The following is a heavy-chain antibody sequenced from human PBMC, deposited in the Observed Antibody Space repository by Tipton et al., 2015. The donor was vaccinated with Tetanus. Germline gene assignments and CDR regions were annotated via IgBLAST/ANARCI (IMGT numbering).Heavy chain of an antibody. CDR1: GGSFSGYY. CDR3: ARGVWFGPGPKYYFDY. D-gene: IGHD3-10*01. J-gene: IGHJ4*02. V-gene: IGHV4-59*10. Sequence: TLSLTCAVYGGSFSGYYWSWIRQPAGKGLEWIGRIYSSGSTHYNPSLKSRVTMSLDTSKTQFSLRLSSVTAADTAVYFCARGVWFGPGPKYYFDYWGQGTLVTVSS. CDR2: IYSSGST.